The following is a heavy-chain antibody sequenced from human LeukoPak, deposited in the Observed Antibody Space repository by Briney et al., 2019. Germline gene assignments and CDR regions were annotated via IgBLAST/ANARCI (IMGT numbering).Heavy chain of an antibody. CDR1: GGSISSYY. J-gene: IGHJ5*02. CDR2: IYYSGST. V-gene: IGHV4-59*08. CDR3: ARQPYQLLSGWFDP. D-gene: IGHD2-2*01. Sequence: SETLSLTCTVSGGSISSYYWSWIRQPPGKGLEWIGYIYYSGSTNYNPSLKSRVTISVDTSKNQFSLKLSSVTAADTAVYYCARQPYQLLSGWFDPWGQGTLVTVSS.